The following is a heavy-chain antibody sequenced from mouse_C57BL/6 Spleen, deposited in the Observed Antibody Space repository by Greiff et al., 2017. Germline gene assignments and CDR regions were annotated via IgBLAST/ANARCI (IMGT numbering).Heavy chain of an antibody. CDR2: INYDGSST. J-gene: IGHJ1*03. Sequence: EVQLVESEGGLVQPGSSMKLSCTASGFTFSDYYMAWVRQVPEKGLEWVANINYDGSSTYYLDSLKSRFIISRDNAKNILYLQMSSLKSEDTATYYCAREGKTMIPYWYFDVWGTGTTVTVSS. CDR1: GFTFSDYY. V-gene: IGHV5-16*01. CDR3: AREGKTMIPYWYFDV. D-gene: IGHD2-4*01.